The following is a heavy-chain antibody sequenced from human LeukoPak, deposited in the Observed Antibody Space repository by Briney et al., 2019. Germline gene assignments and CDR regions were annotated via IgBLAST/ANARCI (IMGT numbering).Heavy chain of an antibody. CDR1: GFTFSSYA. Sequence: PGGSLRLSCAASGFTFSSYAMSWVRQAPGKGLEWVSAISGSGGSTYYADSVKGRFTISRDNSKNSLYLQMNSLRAEDTAVYYCAREQVGATGEAFDYWGQGTLVTVSS. CDR3: AREQVGATGEAFDY. V-gene: IGHV3-23*01. CDR2: ISGSGGST. D-gene: IGHD1-26*01. J-gene: IGHJ4*02.